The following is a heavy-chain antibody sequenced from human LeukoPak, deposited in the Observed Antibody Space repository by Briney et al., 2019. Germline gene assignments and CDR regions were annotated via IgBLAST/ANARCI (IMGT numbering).Heavy chain of an antibody. Sequence: GGSLRLSCAASGLTFSSYSMNWVRQAPGKGLEWVSSISSSSSYIYYADSVKGRFTISRDNAKNSLYLQMNSLRAEDTAVYYCARDQPFYYDSSGFDYWGQGTLVTVSS. J-gene: IGHJ4*02. CDR2: ISSSSSYI. CDR3: ARDQPFYYDSSGFDY. CDR1: GLTFSSYS. V-gene: IGHV3-21*01. D-gene: IGHD3-22*01.